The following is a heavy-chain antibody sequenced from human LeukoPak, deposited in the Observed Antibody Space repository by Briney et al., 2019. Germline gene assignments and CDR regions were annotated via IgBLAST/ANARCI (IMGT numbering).Heavy chain of an antibody. Sequence: SETLSLTCTVSGGSISSYYWSWIRQPPGKGLEWIGYIYYSGSTNYNPSLKSRVTISVDTSKDQFSLKLSSVTAADTAVYYCARDQSCSGGSCYPGYYFDYWGQGTLVTVSS. J-gene: IGHJ4*02. D-gene: IGHD2-15*01. CDR2: IYYSGST. V-gene: IGHV4-59*01. CDR1: GGSISSYY. CDR3: ARDQSCSGGSCYPGYYFDY.